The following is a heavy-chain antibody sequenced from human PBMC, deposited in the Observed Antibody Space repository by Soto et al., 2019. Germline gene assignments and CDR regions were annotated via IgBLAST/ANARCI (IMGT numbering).Heavy chain of an antibody. J-gene: IGHJ5*02. CDR1: GVTFSTSG. D-gene: IGHD2-21*01. CDR3: ARVSRPIFGGGNCYRLDSYFDA. Sequence: QVQLVQSGAEVKKPGSSLKVSCKTSGVTFSTSGISWVRQGPGQGLEWMGGIIPLFGTPKYARKFQGRVSIIADDSATTTYLELSGVSADDTAIYYRARVSRPIFGGGNCYRLDSYFDAWGQGAQVVVST. V-gene: IGHV1-69*01. CDR2: IIPLFGTP.